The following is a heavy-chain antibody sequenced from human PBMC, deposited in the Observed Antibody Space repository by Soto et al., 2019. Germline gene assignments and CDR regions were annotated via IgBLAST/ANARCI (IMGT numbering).Heavy chain of an antibody. Sequence: EVQLLESGGGLVQPGGSLRLSCAASGFTFSSYAMSWVRQAPGKGLEWGSTISGSGGTTYYADSVKGRFTISRDNSKNMLYLQMNSPRAEDTAMYYCAKDPVTGYFDYWGQGTLVTVSS. J-gene: IGHJ4*02. D-gene: IGHD5-18*01. V-gene: IGHV3-23*01. CDR2: ISGSGGTT. CDR3: AKDPVTGYFDY. CDR1: GFTFSSYA.